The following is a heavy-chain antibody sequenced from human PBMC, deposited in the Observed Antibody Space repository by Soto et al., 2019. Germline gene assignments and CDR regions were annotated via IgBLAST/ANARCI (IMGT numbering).Heavy chain of an antibody. CDR1: GFTFSSYA. J-gene: IGHJ4*02. D-gene: IGHD6-6*01. V-gene: IGHV3-23*01. Sequence: EVQLLESGGGLVQPGGSLRLSCAASGFTFSSYAMSWVRQAPGKGLEWVSAISGSGGSTYYADSVKGRFTISRDNSKNTLYLQMNSLRAEDTAVYYCAKDEGLYISSSDLGYFDYWGQGTLVTVSS. CDR3: AKDEGLYISSSDLGYFDY. CDR2: ISGSGGST.